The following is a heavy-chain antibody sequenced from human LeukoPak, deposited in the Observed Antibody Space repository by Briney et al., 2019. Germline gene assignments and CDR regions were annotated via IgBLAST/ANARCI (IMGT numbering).Heavy chain of an antibody. D-gene: IGHD1-1*01. CDR1: GGTFSSYA. CDR2: IIPIFATT. J-gene: IGHJ6*03. CDR3: ARQLERRYYYYMDV. Sequence: GASVKVSCKASGGTFSSYAISWVRQAPGQGLEWMGGIIPIFATTNYAQKFQGRVTITPDESTSTAYMELSSLRSEDTAVYYCARQLERRYYYYMDVWGKGTTVTVSS. V-gene: IGHV1-69*13.